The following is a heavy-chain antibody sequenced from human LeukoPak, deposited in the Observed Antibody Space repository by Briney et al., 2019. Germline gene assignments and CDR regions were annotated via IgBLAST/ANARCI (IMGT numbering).Heavy chain of an antibody. CDR1: GYSISSGYY. V-gene: IGHV4-38-2*02. CDR3: ASHQYYDLPGGAFDI. D-gene: IGHD3-3*01. CDR2: IYHSGST. J-gene: IGHJ3*02. Sequence: PSETLSLTCTVSGYSISSGYYWGWIRQPPGKGLEWIGSIYHSGSTYYNPSLKSRVTISVDTSKNQFSLKLSSVSAADTAVYYCASHQYYDLPGGAFDIWGQGTMVTVSS.